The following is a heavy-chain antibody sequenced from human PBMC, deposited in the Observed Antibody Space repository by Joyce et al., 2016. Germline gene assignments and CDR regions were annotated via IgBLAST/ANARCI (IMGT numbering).Heavy chain of an antibody. Sequence: QVQLVQSGAEVKKPGASVTVSCKASGYTFTNYFIHWVRQAPGQGLEWMGLIDPSGGVTTYAQKFQGRVTMTRDTSTSTVYMELSSLRFEDTAVYYCARTNAMDVWDQGTTVTVSS. CDR2: IDPSGGVT. J-gene: IGHJ6*02. V-gene: IGHV1-46*01. CDR1: GYTFTNYF. CDR3: ARTNAMDV.